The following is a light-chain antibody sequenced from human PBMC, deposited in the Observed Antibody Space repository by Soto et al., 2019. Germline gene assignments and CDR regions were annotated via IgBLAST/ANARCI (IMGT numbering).Light chain of an antibody. V-gene: IGKV3-15*01. CDR2: GAS. CDR1: QSVSSD. J-gene: IGKJ2*01. Sequence: EIVMTQSPATLSVSPGERATLSCRASQSVSSDLAWYQQKPGQAPRLLIYGASTRATGIPARFSGSGSGTEFTLTISSLPSEDFAVYYCQQYSNWPYTFGQGTNLEIK. CDR3: QQYSNWPYT.